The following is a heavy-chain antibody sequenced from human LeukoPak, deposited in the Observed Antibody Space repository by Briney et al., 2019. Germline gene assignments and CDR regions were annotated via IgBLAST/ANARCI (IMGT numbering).Heavy chain of an antibody. D-gene: IGHD6-19*01. CDR2: ISSRGDST. Sequence: GGSLRLSCAASGFIFSNYAMSWVRQVPGRGLEWVSTISSRGDSTYVADSVKGRFTISRDNSKNSLYLQTNTVRAEDTAVYYCVKGPRPDITVAHTVENWGQGTLVTVSS. V-gene: IGHV3-23*01. CDR3: VKGPRPDITVAHTVEN. CDR1: GFIFSNYA. J-gene: IGHJ4*02.